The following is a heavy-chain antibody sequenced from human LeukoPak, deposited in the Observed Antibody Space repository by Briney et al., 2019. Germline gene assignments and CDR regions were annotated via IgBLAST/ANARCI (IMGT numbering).Heavy chain of an antibody. V-gene: IGHV1-2*06. CDR1: GYTFTGFY. CDR2: INTNSGGT. D-gene: IGHD6-19*01. Sequence: ASVKVSCKASGYTFTGFYMHWVRQAPGQGLEWMGRINTNSGGTNYAQKFQGSVTMTRDTSISTAYMELSRLRSVETAVYCCGRVRECSSGWRSDYWGEGTLVTVSS. J-gene: IGHJ4*02. CDR3: GRVRECSSGWRSDY.